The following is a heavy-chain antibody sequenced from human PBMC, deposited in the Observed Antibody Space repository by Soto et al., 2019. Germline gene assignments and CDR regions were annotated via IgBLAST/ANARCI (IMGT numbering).Heavy chain of an antibody. CDR2: INAGNGNT. D-gene: IGHD3-16*01. CDR3: ARWGYVWGSYRPFDY. J-gene: IGHJ4*02. CDR1: GYTYTSYA. Sequence: EASVKVSCKASGYTYTSYAMHWVRQAPGQRLEWMGWINAGNGNTKYSQKFQGRVTITRDTSASTAYMELSSLRSEDTAVYYCARWGYVWGSYRPFDYWGQGTLVTVSS. V-gene: IGHV1-3*01.